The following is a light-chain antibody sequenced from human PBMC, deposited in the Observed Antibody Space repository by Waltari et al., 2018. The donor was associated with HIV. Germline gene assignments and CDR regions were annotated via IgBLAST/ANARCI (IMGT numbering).Light chain of an antibody. Sequence: SDLTQPASVSGFLGQSITISCTGADSDFGFSNFISWYQQQPGKVPILLLCEVDTRASGVHVRFSGSKAGNTASLTISGLQVEDEGLYHCASYTADDTVLFGGGTTVTV. J-gene: IGLJ2*01. V-gene: IGLV2-14*01. CDR1: DSDFGFSNF. CDR3: ASYTADDTVL. CDR2: EVD.